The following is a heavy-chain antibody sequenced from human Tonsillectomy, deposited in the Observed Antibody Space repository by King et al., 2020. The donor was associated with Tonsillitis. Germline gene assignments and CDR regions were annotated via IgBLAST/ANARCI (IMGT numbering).Heavy chain of an antibody. CDR2: ISTYNGNT. CDR3: ARDDRYYSDSSDRYFQH. J-gene: IGHJ1*01. V-gene: IGHV1-18*01. Sequence: QLVQSGAEVKNPGASLKVSCKASGYTFTNFGIIWVRQAPGQGLEWMGWISTYNGNTNYAQKLQGRVTMTTDTSTNTAYMELRSLISDDTAVYYCARDDRYYSDSSDRYFQHWGQGTLVTVSS. CDR1: GYTFTNFG. D-gene: IGHD3-22*01.